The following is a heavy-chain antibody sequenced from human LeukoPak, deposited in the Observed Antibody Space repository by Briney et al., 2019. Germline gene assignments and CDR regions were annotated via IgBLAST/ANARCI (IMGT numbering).Heavy chain of an antibody. J-gene: IGHJ6*03. Sequence: SVKVSCKASGGTFSSYAISWVRQAPGQGLEWMGGIIPIFGTANYAQKFQGRVTITADKSTSTAYMELSNLRSEDTAVYYCARSLFRFLEWSYRSYYYYYMDVWGKGTTVTVSS. CDR2: IIPIFGTA. CDR3: ARSLFRFLEWSYRSYYYYYMDV. CDR1: GGTFSSYA. D-gene: IGHD3-3*01. V-gene: IGHV1-69*06.